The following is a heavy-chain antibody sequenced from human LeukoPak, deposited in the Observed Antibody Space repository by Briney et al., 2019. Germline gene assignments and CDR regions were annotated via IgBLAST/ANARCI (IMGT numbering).Heavy chain of an antibody. CDR3: AKGIGYQQGAFDI. Sequence: GGSLRLSCAASGFTFSSYAMSWVRQAPGKGLEWVSGISGSGDSTYYADSVKGRFTISRDNSQNTLYLQMKSLRGEDTALYYCAKGIGYQQGAFDIWGQGTMVTVSS. CDR2: ISGSGDST. CDR1: GFTFSSYA. D-gene: IGHD5-18*01. J-gene: IGHJ3*02. V-gene: IGHV3-23*01.